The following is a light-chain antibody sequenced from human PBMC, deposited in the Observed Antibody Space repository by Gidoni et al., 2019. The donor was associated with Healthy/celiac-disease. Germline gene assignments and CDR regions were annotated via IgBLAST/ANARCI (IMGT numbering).Light chain of an antibody. CDR3: QSFDGAQYT. CDR2: GVS. V-gene: IGKV3-20*01. J-gene: IGKJ2*01. CDR1: QSVTGNY. Sequence: EIVLTQSTGTLSLSPGDRATLSCRASQSVTGNYLTWYQQRPGQAPRLRMYGVSHRATGVPGLFRGSESGIDFTLTLSRLEPEDFSVYYFQSFDGAQYTFGQGTKLEIK.